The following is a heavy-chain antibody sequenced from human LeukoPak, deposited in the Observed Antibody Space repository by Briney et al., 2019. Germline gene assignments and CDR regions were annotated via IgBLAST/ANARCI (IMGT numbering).Heavy chain of an antibody. CDR1: GGSISGYF. CDR3: DV. V-gene: IGHV4-4*09. Sequence: PSETLSLTCTVSGGSISGYFWSWIRQPLGKGPEWIGYIYSTGTTNYSPSLSSRVTISVDTSKNQLSLNLRFVTATDTAVYYMDVWGKGTSVTVSA. J-gene: IGHJ6*04. CDR2: IYSTGTT.